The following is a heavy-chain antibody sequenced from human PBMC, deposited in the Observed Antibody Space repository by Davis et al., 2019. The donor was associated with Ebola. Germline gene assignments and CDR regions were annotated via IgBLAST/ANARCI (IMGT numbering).Heavy chain of an antibody. V-gene: IGHV3-11*04. CDR2: ISSSGSTI. CDR3: ARDPRSGSYYLYYYYGMDV. D-gene: IGHD1-26*01. Sequence: GGSLRLSCAASGFTFSDYYMSWIRQAQGKGLEWVSYISSSGSTIYYADSVKGRFTISRDNAKNSLYLQMNSLRDEDTAVYYCARDPRSGSYYLYYYYGMDVWGQGTTVTVSS. J-gene: IGHJ6*02. CDR1: GFTFSDYY.